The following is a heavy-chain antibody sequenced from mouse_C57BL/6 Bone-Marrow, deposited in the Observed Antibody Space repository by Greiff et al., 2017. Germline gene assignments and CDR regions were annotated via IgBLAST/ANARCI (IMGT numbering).Heavy chain of an antibody. CDR3: APNWDLDY. CDR2: IDPSDSYT. CDR1: GYTFTSYW. J-gene: IGHJ2*01. Sequence: VKLQQPGAELVKPGASVKLSCKASGYTFTSYWMQWVKQRPGQGLEWIGEIDPSDSYTNYNQKFKGKATLTVDTSSSTAYMPLSSPTSEDSAVYYCAPNWDLDYWGQGTTLTVSS. D-gene: IGHD4-1*01. V-gene: IGHV1-50*01.